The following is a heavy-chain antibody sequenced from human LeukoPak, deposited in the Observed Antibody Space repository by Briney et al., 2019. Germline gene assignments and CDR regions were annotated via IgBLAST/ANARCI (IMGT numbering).Heavy chain of an antibody. Sequence: GSLRLSCAASGFTFSSYAMSWVRQAPGKGLEWVGRFKSNTDGGTTDYAVPVKGRFTISGDDSKNMLYLQMNSLKTEDTAVYYCTTGMGPFDYWGQGTLVTVSS. D-gene: IGHD2-8*01. J-gene: IGHJ4*02. CDR1: GFTFSSYA. CDR2: FKSNTDGGTT. CDR3: TTGMGPFDY. V-gene: IGHV3-15*01.